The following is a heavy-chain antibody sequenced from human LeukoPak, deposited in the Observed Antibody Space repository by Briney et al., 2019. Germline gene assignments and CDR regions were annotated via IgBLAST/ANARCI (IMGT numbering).Heavy chain of an antibody. J-gene: IGHJ6*02. D-gene: IGHD3-10*01. CDR1: GFTFRHYA. V-gene: IGHV3-30*03. Sequence: PGRPLRLSCAASGFTFRHYAMHWVRQTPGKGPEWLAVISYDGSNKYYADSVKGRSTISRDDSNNTLYLQMNSLRVEDTAVYYCARDHYYGSGSSAPRYGMDVWGHGSTVTVSS. CDR3: ARDHYYGSGSSAPRYGMDV. CDR2: ISYDGSNK.